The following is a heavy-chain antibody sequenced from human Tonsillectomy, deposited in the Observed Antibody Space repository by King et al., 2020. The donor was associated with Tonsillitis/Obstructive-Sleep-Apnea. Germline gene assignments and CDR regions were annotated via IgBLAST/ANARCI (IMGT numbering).Heavy chain of an antibody. D-gene: IGHD3-10*01. Sequence: QLVQSGAEVKKPGESLKISCKGSGYRFTNYWIGWVRPLPGKGLAWMGIIYPGDSDTRYSPSFQGQVTISADKSISTAYVQWSSLKASDPAMYYCARLGITMVQGFMDIWGKGTTVTVSS. CDR1: GYRFTNYW. V-gene: IGHV5-51*01. CDR3: ARLGITMVQGFMDI. CDR2: IYPGDSDT. J-gene: IGHJ6*03.